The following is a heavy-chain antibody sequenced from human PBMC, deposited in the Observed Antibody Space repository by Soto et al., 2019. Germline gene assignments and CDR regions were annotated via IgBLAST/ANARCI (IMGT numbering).Heavy chain of an antibody. CDR3: ARDDYDILTGYWYFDY. J-gene: IGHJ4*02. CDR1: GYSFTNYG. D-gene: IGHD3-9*01. Sequence: ASVKVSCKASGYSFTNYGISWVRQAPGQGLEWMGWISAYNGNTNYARKLQGRVTMTTDTSTSTAYMELRSLRSDDTAVYYCARDDYDILTGYWYFDYWGQGTLVTVSS. CDR2: ISAYNGNT. V-gene: IGHV1-18*01.